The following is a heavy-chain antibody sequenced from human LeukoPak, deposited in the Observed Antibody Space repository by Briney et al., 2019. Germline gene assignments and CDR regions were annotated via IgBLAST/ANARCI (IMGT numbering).Heavy chain of an antibody. Sequence: SETLSLTCAVSGGSISSSNWWSWVRQPPGKGLEWIGEIYHSGSTNYNPSLKSRVTISVDKSKNQFSLKLSSVTAADTAVYYCARSTAPDYYYYGMDVWGQGTTVTVSS. CDR3: ARSTAPDYYYYGMDV. J-gene: IGHJ6*02. V-gene: IGHV4-4*02. CDR1: GGSISSSNW. CDR2: IYHSGST.